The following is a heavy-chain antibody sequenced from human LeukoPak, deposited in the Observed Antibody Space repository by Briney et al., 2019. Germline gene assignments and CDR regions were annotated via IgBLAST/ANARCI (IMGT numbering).Heavy chain of an antibody. CDR1: GFTFSSYA. Sequence: PGGSLRLSCAASGFTFSSYAMSWVRQAPGKGLEWVSAISGSGGSTYYADSVKGRFTISRDNSKNTLYLQMNSLRAEDTAVYYWAKDGVVVVPAALTHNWFDPWGQGTLVTVSS. J-gene: IGHJ5*02. V-gene: IGHV3-23*01. CDR2: ISGSGGST. CDR3: AKDGVVVVPAALTHNWFDP. D-gene: IGHD2-2*01.